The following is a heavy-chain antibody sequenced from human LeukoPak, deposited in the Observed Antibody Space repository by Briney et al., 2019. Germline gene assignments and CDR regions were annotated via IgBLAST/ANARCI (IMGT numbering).Heavy chain of an antibody. Sequence: GGSLRLSCAASGFTFSSYGMSWVRQAPGKGLEWVSAISGSGGSTYYADSVKGRFTISRDNSKNTLYLQMNSLRAEDTAVYHCAKDGLRVRGLGRGFDYWGQGTLVTVSS. D-gene: IGHD3-10*01. CDR3: AKDGLRVRGLGRGFDY. CDR2: ISGSGGST. J-gene: IGHJ4*02. V-gene: IGHV3-23*01. CDR1: GFTFSSYG.